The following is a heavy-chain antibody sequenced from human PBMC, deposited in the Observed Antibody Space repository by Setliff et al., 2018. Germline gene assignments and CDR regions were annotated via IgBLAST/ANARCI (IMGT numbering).Heavy chain of an antibody. D-gene: IGHD3-10*01. CDR1: GFSFSNTK. J-gene: IGHJ4*02. CDR3: TTDWSRGDSGNYLRLDY. Sequence: GGSLRLSCAASGFSFSNTKMSWIRQAPGKGLEWVGRIKSAADGGTIEYAAAVNGRFTVSRDDSKNTLFLQMNSLKTEDTDLYHCTTDWSRGDSGNYLRLDYWGPGTLVTVSS. V-gene: IGHV3-15*01. CDR2: IKSAADGGTI.